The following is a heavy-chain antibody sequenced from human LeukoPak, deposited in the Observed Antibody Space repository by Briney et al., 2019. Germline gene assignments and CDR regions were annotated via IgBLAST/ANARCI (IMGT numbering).Heavy chain of an antibody. Sequence: GGSLRLSCEASGFTFRTYNMNWVRKAPGKGLEWVSSISSNNIYIKYADSVKGRFTVSRDNARNSLFLQMNSLRAEDTALYYCAREQDREASATIVGDYWGQGTLVTFSS. J-gene: IGHJ4*02. CDR3: AREQDREASATIVGDY. CDR2: ISSNNIYI. CDR1: GFTFRTYN. D-gene: IGHD2-15*01. V-gene: IGHV3-21*01.